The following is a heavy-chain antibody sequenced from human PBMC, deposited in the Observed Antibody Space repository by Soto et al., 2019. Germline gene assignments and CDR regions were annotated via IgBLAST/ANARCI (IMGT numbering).Heavy chain of an antibody. CDR3: ARGPKIEYSGYHPARKYYFDY. V-gene: IGHV3-15*07. Sequence: GGSLRLSCAASGFTFSNAWMNWVRQAPGKGLEWVGRIKSKNDGGSTDYAAPVKGRFTISRDNSKNTLYLQMNSLKTEDTAVYYCARGPKIEYSGYHPARKYYFDYWGQGTLVTVSS. J-gene: IGHJ4*02. D-gene: IGHD5-12*01. CDR2: IKSKNDGGST. CDR1: GFTFSNAW.